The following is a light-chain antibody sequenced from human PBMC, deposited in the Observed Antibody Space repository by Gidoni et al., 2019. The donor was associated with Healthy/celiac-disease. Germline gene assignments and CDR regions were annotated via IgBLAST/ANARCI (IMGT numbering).Light chain of an antibody. J-gene: IGKJ5*01. CDR2: DAS. V-gene: IGKV1-13*02. CDR1: QGISSA. CDR3: QQFNSYPIT. Sequence: AIQLTQSPSSLSASVGDRVTITCRASQGISSALAWYQQKPGKAPKLLIYDASSLESGVPSRFSGSGTGTDFTLTISSLQPEDFATYYCQQFNSYPITFGQGTRLEIK.